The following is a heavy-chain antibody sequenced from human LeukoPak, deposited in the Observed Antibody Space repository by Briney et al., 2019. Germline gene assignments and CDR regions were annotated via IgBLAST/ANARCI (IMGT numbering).Heavy chain of an antibody. CDR1: GGSISSGSYF. Sequence: SETLSLTCTVSGGSISSGSYFWSWIRQPAGTGLEWIGRIYTSGSTNYNPSLKSRVTISVDTSKNQFSLKLSSVTAADTAVYYCARQGSRRLYYYYYYMDVWGKGTTVTISS. V-gene: IGHV4-61*02. D-gene: IGHD1-26*01. CDR3: ARQGSRRLYYYYYYMDV. J-gene: IGHJ6*03. CDR2: IYTSGST.